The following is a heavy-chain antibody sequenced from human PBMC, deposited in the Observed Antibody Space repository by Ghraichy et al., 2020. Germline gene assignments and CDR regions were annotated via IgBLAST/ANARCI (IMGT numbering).Heavy chain of an antibody. V-gene: IGHV3-7*03. D-gene: IGHD6-19*01. CDR1: GFTFSSYW. CDR3: AREPPEQWLVSGFDY. Sequence: GGSLRLSCAASGFTFSSYWMSWVRQAPGKGLEWVANIKQDGSEKYYVDSVKGRFTISRDNAKNSLYLQMNSLRAEDTAVYYCAREPPEQWLVSGFDYWGQGTLVTVSS. J-gene: IGHJ4*02. CDR2: IKQDGSEK.